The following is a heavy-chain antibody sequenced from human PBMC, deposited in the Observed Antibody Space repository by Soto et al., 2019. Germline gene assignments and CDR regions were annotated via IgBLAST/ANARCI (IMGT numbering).Heavy chain of an antibody. Sequence: EVQLVQSGAEVKKPGESLRISCKGSGYSFTSYWISWVRQMPGKGLEWMGRIDPSDSYTNYSPSFQGHVNISADKSISTAYLQWSSLKASDTAMYYCARHVTGGYSYYYGMDVWGQGTTVTVSS. CDR3: ARHVTGGYSYYYGMDV. V-gene: IGHV5-10-1*01. CDR1: GYSFTSYW. D-gene: IGHD5-12*01. CDR2: IDPSDSYT. J-gene: IGHJ6*02.